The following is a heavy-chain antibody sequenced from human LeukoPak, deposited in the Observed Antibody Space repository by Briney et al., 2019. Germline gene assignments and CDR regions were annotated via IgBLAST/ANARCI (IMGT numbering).Heavy chain of an antibody. Sequence: GGSLRLSCAASGFTFSSYAMHWVRQAPGKGLEYVSAISSNGGSTYYANSVKGRFTISRDNSKNTLYPQMNSLRPEDTAVYYCAKGGASVTRYVDYWGQGTLVTVSS. CDR1: GFTFSSYA. CDR2: ISSNGGST. D-gene: IGHD4-17*01. J-gene: IGHJ4*02. CDR3: AKGGASVTRYVDY. V-gene: IGHV3-64*01.